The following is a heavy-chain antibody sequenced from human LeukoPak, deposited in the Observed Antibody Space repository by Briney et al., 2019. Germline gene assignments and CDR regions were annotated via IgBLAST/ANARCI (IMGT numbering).Heavy chain of an antibody. Sequence: SETLSLTCTVSGGSISSYYWSWIRQPPGKGLEWIGYIYYSGSTNYNPSPKSRVTISVDTSKNQFSLKLSSVTAADTAVYYCARRAGAYSHPYDYWGQGTLVTVSS. CDR2: IYYSGST. J-gene: IGHJ4*02. CDR1: GGSISSYY. V-gene: IGHV4-59*12. CDR3: ARRAGAYSHPYDY. D-gene: IGHD4/OR15-4a*01.